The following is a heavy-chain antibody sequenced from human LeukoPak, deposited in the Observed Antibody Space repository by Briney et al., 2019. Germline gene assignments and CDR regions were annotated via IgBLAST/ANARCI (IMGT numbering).Heavy chain of an antibody. V-gene: IGHV1-69*04. CDR2: IIPILGIA. D-gene: IGHD3-22*01. Sequence: GASVKVSCKASGGTFSSYAISWVRQAPGQGLEWMGRIIPILGIANYAQKFQGRVTITADKSTSTAYMELSSLRSEDTAVYYCARVCSGYYDSSGYYRTGYYFDYWGQGTLVTVSP. J-gene: IGHJ4*02. CDR1: GGTFSSYA. CDR3: ARVCSGYYDSSGYYRTGYYFDY.